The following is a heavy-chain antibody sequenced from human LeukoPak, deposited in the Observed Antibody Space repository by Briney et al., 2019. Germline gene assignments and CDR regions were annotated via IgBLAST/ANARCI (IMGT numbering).Heavy chain of an antibody. CDR3: ARGDNYDILTGYNTPSDLSDY. CDR1: VSTLTRYH. CDR2: INPKSGDT. V-gene: IGHV1-2*07. J-gene: IGHJ4*02. D-gene: IGHD3-9*01. Sequence: GASVKVSCKASVSTLTRYHMHWVRQAPGQGLEWMGWINPKSGDTNFAHKIQGRVTKTRDTSISTTYIELSRLRSDDTAVYLCARGDNYDILTGYNTPSDLSDYWGQGTLVTVSS.